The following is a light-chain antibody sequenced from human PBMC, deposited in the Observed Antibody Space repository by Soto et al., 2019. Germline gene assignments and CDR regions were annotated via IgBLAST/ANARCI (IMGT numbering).Light chain of an antibody. CDR2: GAS. V-gene: IGKV3-20*01. J-gene: IGKJ5*01. CDR1: QSVSSNY. Sequence: ETALTQSPGILSLSPGERATLSCRASQSVSSNYLAWYQQRPGQAPRLLIYGASSRAPGIPDRFSGSGSRTDFTLTISRLEPEDFAVYYCQQYGNSPPETFGQGTRLEIK. CDR3: QQYGNSPPET.